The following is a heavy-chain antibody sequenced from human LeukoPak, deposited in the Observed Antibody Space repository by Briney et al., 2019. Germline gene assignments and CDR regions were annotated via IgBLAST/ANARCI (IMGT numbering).Heavy chain of an antibody. V-gene: IGHV3-33*01. CDR1: GFTFSSYG. Sequence: GGSLRLSCAASGFTFSSYGMHWVRQAPGKGLEWVAVIWYDGSNKYYADSVKGRFTISRDNSKNTLYLQMNSLRAEDTAVYYRARERREYQLLYGYYYYYGMDVWGQGTTVTVSS. J-gene: IGHJ6*02. D-gene: IGHD2-2*02. CDR2: IWYDGSNK. CDR3: ARERREYQLLYGYYYYYGMDV.